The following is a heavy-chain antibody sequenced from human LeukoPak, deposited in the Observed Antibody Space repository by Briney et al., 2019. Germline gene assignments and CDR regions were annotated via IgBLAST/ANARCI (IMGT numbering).Heavy chain of an antibody. J-gene: IGHJ4*02. V-gene: IGHV4-59*01. Sequence: PSETLSLTCTVSGGSISSYYWSWIRQPPGKGLEWIGYTYYSGSTNYNPSLKSRVTISVDTSKNQFSLKLSSVTAADTAVYYCATGLTSCYRGCFDYWGQGTLVTVSS. CDR1: GGSISSYY. CDR3: ATGLTSCYRGCFDY. CDR2: TYYSGST. D-gene: IGHD2-2*02.